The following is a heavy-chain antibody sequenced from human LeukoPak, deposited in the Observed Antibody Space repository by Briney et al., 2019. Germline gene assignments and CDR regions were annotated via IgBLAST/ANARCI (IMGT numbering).Heavy chain of an antibody. CDR2: FYYGGST. CDR3: ARGALLWFGAKMEYYFDS. J-gene: IGHJ4*02. D-gene: IGHD3-10*01. Sequence: PSETLSLTCTVSGGSISSSNYYWGWIRQPPGKGLEWIGSFYYGGSTYYNSSLKGRVTISVDTYKNQFSLNLSAVTAADTAVYYCARGALLWFGAKMEYYFDSWGQGTPLTVSS. CDR1: GGSISSSNYY. V-gene: IGHV4-39*01.